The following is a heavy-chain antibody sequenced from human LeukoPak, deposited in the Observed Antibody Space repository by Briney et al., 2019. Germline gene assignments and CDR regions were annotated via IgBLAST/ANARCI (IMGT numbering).Heavy chain of an antibody. Sequence: PGGTLRLSCAASGFIFSSYGMSWVRQAPGKGLEWVSAISGSGGSTYYADSVKGRFTISRDNSKNTLYLQMNSLRAEDTAVYYCAKVETIFGVVIMGNWFDPWGQGTLVTVSS. CDR1: GFIFSSYG. V-gene: IGHV3-23*01. D-gene: IGHD3-3*01. J-gene: IGHJ5*02. CDR3: AKVETIFGVVIMGNWFDP. CDR2: ISGSGGST.